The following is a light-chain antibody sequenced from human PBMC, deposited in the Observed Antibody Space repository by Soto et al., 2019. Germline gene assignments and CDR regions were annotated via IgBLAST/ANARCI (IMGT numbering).Light chain of an antibody. CDR3: QQYNNWPPLT. CDR1: QSISSN. V-gene: IGKV3-15*01. J-gene: IGKJ4*01. Sequence: EIVMXQSPXTLSVSPGERATLSCRASQSISSNLAWYQQKPGQAPRLLIYGASTRATGIPARFSGSGSGTDFTLTISSLQSEDFAVYYCQQYNNWPPLTFGGGTKVEIK. CDR2: GAS.